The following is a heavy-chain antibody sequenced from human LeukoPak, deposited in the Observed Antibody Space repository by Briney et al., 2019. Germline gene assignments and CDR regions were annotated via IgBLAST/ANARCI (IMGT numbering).Heavy chain of an antibody. J-gene: IGHJ4*02. CDR1: GYTFTSYY. D-gene: IGHD2-2*01. CDR2: INPSGGST. Sequence: GASVKVSCKASGYTFTSYYMHWVRQAPGQGLEWMGIINPSGGSTSYAQKFQGRVTMTRDTSTSTAYMELSSLRSEDTAVYYCARDERGYCSSTSCLEAHYYFDYWGQGTLVTVSS. V-gene: IGHV1-46*01. CDR3: ARDERGYCSSTSCLEAHYYFDY.